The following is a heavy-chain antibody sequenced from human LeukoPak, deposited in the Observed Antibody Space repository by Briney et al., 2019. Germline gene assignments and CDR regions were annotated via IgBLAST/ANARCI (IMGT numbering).Heavy chain of an antibody. CDR1: GFTFSRYL. CDR2: IKEDGSGG. Sequence: PGGSLRLSCAASGFTFSRYLMTWVRQAPGKGLECVATIKEDGSGGYYVDSVKGRFTISRDNAKNSLFLQMNNLRVEDTAMYYCARDSGGNDYWGQGILVTVSS. J-gene: IGHJ4*02. V-gene: IGHV3-7*01. D-gene: IGHD3-16*01. CDR3: ARDSGGNDY.